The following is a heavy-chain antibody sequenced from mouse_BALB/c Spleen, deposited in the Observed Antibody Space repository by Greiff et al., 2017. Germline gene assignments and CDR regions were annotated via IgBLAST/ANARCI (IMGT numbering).Heavy chain of an antibody. V-gene: IGHV5-4*02. D-gene: IGHD1-1*01. CDR3: ARVPYYGSSYWYFDV. J-gene: IGHJ1*01. CDR2: ISDGGSYT. CDR1: GFTFSDYY. Sequence: EVKLVESGGGLVKPGGSLKLSCAASGFTFSDYYMYWVRQTPGKRLEWVATISDGGSYTYYPDSVKGRFTISRDNAKNNLYLQMSSLKSEDTAMYYCARVPYYGSSYWYFDVWGAGTTVTVSS.